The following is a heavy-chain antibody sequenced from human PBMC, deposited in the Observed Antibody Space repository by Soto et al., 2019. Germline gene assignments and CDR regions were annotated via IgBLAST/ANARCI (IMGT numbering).Heavy chain of an antibody. CDR3: ARDPPNDKTQLDYGMDV. CDR1: GFTFSSYT. J-gene: IGHJ6*02. D-gene: IGHD2-2*01. CDR2: ISARGGST. Sequence: EVQLLESGGGLGQGGGSLRISCAASGFTFSSYTMNWVRQAPGKGLEVVSLISARGGSTYYADSVKGRFTISRDNSKNTLYLQMNSLRAEDTGVYYCARDPPNDKTQLDYGMDVWGQGTAVTVSS. V-gene: IGHV3-23*01.